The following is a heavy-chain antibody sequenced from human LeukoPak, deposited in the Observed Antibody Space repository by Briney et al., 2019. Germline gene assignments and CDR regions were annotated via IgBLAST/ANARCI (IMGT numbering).Heavy chain of an antibody. CDR2: INHSGST. D-gene: IGHD3-10*01. CDR1: GGSFSGYY. CDR3: ASSLYGSGSYYCGRSYYFDY. J-gene: IGHJ4*02. V-gene: IGHV4-34*01. Sequence: SETLSLTCAVYGGSFSGYYWSWIRQPPGKGLEWIGEINHSGSTNYNPSLKSRVTISVDTSKNQFSLKLSSVTAADTAVYYCASSLYGSGSYYCGRSYYFDYWGQGTLVTVSS.